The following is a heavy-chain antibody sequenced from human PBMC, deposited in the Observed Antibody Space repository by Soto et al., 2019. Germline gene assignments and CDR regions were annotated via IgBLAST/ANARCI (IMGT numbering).Heavy chain of an antibody. V-gene: IGHV4-31*03. CDR3: ARDRGLSDNWNDGHSFDI. CDR1: GGSISSGGYY. CDR2: ISNSGST. Sequence: QVQMQDSGPGLVKPSQTLSLTCTVSGGSISSGGYYWSWIRQHPGKGLEWIGYISNSGSTYYNPSLKSRVTISGDASKTRFSRKRSSVTAADTAVYYCARDRGLSDNWNDGHSFDIWGQGTMITVSS. D-gene: IGHD1-1*01. J-gene: IGHJ3*02.